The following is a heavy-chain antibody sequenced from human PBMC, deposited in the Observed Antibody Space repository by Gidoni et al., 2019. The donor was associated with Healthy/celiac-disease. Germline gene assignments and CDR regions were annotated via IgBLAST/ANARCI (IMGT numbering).Heavy chain of an antibody. Sequence: QVQLQQSGARPLKPSETLSLTCAVYGGSLSGYYWNWIRPRPGKGLEWIGEINHSGSTNYNPSIKSRVTISVDTPKNQFSLKLSSVTAADTAVYYCARGLLGPPHPWGQGTLVTVSS. CDR2: INHSGST. CDR3: ARGLLGPPHP. CDR1: GGSLSGYY. J-gene: IGHJ5*02. V-gene: IGHV4-34*01.